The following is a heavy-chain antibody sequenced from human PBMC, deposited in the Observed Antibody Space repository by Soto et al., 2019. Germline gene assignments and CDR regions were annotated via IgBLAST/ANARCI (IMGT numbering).Heavy chain of an antibody. V-gene: IGHV2-26*01. CDR3: ARKSGYYDFCSGYHPSYYGMDV. CDR2: IFSNDEK. CDR1: GFSLSNARMG. J-gene: IGHJ6*02. D-gene: IGHD3-3*01. Sequence: QVTLKESGPVLVKPTETLTLTCTVSGFSLSNARMGVSWIRQPPGKALEWLAHIFSNDEKSYSTSLKSRLTISKDTSKSQVVLTMTNMDPVDTATYYCARKSGYYDFCSGYHPSYYGMDVWGQVTTVTVSS.